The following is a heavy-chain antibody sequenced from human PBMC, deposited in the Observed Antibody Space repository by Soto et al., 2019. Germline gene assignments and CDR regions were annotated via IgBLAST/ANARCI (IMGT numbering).Heavy chain of an antibody. CDR2: VSHDGRNT. V-gene: IGHV3-30*03. CDR3: ALVGRKWLLPTALHF. D-gene: IGHD6-19*01. CDR1: GFTFSHYA. J-gene: IGHJ4*02. Sequence: GGSLRLSCAASGFTFSHYAMHWVRQAPGKGLEWVAVVSHDGRNTHYADSVKGRFTISRDSSKNTVSLEMTSLRAEDTAVYYCALVGRKWLLPTALHFCGQGPLGTLFS.